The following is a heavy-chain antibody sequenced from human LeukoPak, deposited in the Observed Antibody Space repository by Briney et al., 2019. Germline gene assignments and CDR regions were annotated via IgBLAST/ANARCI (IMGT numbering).Heavy chain of an antibody. D-gene: IGHD6-13*01. CDR3: AREGSHGIAAAGSPAAFDI. J-gene: IGHJ3*02. Sequence: ASVKVSCKASGYTFTSYAMHWVRQAPGQRLEWMGWINAGNGNTKYSQEFQGRVTITRDTSASTAYMELSSLRSEDMAVYYCAREGSHGIAAAGSPAAFDIWGQGTMVTVSS. CDR2: INAGNGNT. CDR1: GYTFTSYA. V-gene: IGHV1-3*03.